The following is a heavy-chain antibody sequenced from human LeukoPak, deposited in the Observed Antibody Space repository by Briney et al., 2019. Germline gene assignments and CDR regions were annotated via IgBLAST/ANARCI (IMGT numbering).Heavy chain of an antibody. CDR3: VRGALPGDNWYFDL. CDR1: GFPFSAYD. Sequence: GGSLRLSCATSGFPFSAYDMHWVRQAPGKGLEWVSAFGSAGDTYYPGAGKGRFTISRDYAKNSLFLQMNNLIAGDTAVYFCVRGALPGDNWYFDLWGRGTLVTVSS. V-gene: IGHV3-13*01. CDR2: FGSAGDT. J-gene: IGHJ2*01.